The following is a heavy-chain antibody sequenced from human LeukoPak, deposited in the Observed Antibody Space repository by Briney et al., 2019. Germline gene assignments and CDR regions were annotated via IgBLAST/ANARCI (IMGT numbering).Heavy chain of an antibody. CDR1: GGSFSGYY. V-gene: IGHV4-34*01. CDR2: INHRRRT. D-gene: IGHD3-22*01. J-gene: IGHJ4*02. Sequence: SETLSLTCTVYGGSFSGYYWSWIRQPPGKGLEWIGEINHRRRTNYNPSLKSRVTISVDTSKNQFSLRLSSVTDADTAVYYCARKPDSSGYHFDYWGQGTLVTVSS. CDR3: ARKPDSSGYHFDY.